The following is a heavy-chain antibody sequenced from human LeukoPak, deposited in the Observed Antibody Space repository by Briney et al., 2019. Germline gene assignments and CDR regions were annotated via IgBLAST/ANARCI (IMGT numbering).Heavy chain of an antibody. CDR2: VNPDGSSV. J-gene: IGHJ4*02. CDR1: GFTSTRYW. D-gene: IGHD3-16*01. V-gene: IGHV3-74*01. CDR3: ARGGSYGDY. Sequence: GGSLRLSCAASGFTSTRYWMHWVRQVPGKGLVWVSRVNPDGSSVTYGDSVKGRFTSSRDNAKNTLYLQMHSLRAEDMAVYYCARGGSYGDYWSQGILVTVSS.